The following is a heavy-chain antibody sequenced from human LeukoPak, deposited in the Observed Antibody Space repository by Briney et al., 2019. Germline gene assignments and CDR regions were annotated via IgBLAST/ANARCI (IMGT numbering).Heavy chain of an antibody. V-gene: IGHV1-8*01. Sequence: GASVKVSCKASGYTFTSYDINWVRQATGQGLEWMGWMNPNSGNTGYAQKFQGRVTITADKSTSTAYMELSSLRSEDTAVYYCATDFHDSSGYAGGYWGQGTLVTVSS. CDR3: ATDFHDSSGYAGGY. CDR2: MNPNSGNT. D-gene: IGHD3-22*01. CDR1: GYTFTSYD. J-gene: IGHJ4*02.